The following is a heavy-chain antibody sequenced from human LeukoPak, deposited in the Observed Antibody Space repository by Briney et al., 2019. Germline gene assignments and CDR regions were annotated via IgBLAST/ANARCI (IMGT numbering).Heavy chain of an antibody. V-gene: IGHV3-11*04. D-gene: IGHD1-26*01. CDR3: ARDGGGSGSYSDY. CDR1: GFTFSDYY. J-gene: IGHJ4*02. CDR2: ISSSGSSI. Sequence: GGSLRLSCAASGFTFSDYYMNWIRQAPGKGLEWVSYISSSGSSIYCADPVKGRFTSSRDNAKNSLYLQMNSLRAEDTAVYYCARDGGGSGSYSDYWGQGTLVTVSS.